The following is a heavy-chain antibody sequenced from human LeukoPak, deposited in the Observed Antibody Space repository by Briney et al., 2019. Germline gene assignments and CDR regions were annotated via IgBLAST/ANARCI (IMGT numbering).Heavy chain of an antibody. CDR2: ISGSGGST. D-gene: IGHD3-22*01. J-gene: IGHJ4*02. V-gene: IGHV3-23*01. Sequence: GGSLRLSCAASGFTFSNYAMSWVRQAPGKGLEWVSAISGSGGSTYYADSVKGRFTISRNNSKNTLYLQMNSLRAEDTAVYYCARNYYDSSGSYFDYWGQGTLVTVSS. CDR1: GFTFSNYA. CDR3: ARNYYDSSGSYFDY.